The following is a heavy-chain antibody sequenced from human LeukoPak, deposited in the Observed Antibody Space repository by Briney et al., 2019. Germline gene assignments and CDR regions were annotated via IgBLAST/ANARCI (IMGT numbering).Heavy chain of an antibody. CDR3: ARGLARSICSGGSCYPFDY. J-gene: IGHJ4*02. Sequence: GGSLRLSCAASGFTFSSYAMSWVRQAPGKGLEWVSAISGSGGSTYYADSVKGRFTISRDNSKNTLYLQMNSLRAGDTAVYYCARGLARSICSGGSCYPFDYWGQGTLVTVSS. V-gene: IGHV3-23*01. CDR2: ISGSGGST. D-gene: IGHD2-15*01. CDR1: GFTFSSYA.